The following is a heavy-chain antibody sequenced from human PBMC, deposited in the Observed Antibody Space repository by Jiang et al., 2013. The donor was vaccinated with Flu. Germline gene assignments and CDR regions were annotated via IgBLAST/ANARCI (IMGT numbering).Heavy chain of an antibody. CDR3: ASNANSDNWFDP. CDR1: GYSFTSYW. CDR2: IYPGDSDT. V-gene: IGHV5-51*01. D-gene: IGHD4/OR15-4a*01. Sequence: GAEVKAGESLKISCKGSGYSFTSYWIGWVRQMPGKGLEWMGIIYPGDSDTRYSPSFQGQVTISADKSISTAYLQWSSLKASDTAMYYCASNANSDNWFDPWGQGTLVTVSS. J-gene: IGHJ5*02.